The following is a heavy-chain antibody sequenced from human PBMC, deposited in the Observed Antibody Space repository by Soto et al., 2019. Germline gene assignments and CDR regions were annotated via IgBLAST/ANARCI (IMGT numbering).Heavy chain of an antibody. CDR3: ARVVMTTVTASYYYGIDV. V-gene: IGHV1-69*11. J-gene: IGHJ6*02. Sequence: SVKVSCKASGGTFSSYASSWVRQAPGQGLEWMGRIIPFIGTANYAQKFQGRVTITADESTSTPYMELTSLRSEDPAVYYCARVVMTTVTASYYYGIDVWGQGTTVTVYS. D-gene: IGHD4-4*01. CDR2: IIPFIGTA. CDR1: GGTFSSYA.